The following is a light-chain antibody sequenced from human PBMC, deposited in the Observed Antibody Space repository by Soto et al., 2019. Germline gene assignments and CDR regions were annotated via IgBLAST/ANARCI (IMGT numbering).Light chain of an antibody. CDR2: GAS. Sequence: EIVLTQSPGTLSVSPGERATLSCRASQSISSNYLAWYQQKPGQAPSLLIYGASSRATGIPDRFSGSGSGTDFTLTSSRLEPEDSAIYYCQQYLSWTFGQGTKVEIK. J-gene: IGKJ1*01. CDR3: QQYLSWT. CDR1: QSISSNY. V-gene: IGKV3-20*01.